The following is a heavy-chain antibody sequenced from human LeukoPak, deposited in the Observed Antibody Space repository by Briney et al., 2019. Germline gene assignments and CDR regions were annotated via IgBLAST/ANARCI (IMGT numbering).Heavy chain of an antibody. CDR1: GFTFSDYA. J-gene: IGHJ4*02. CDR3: AKDTYGPDDY. Sequence: GGSLRLSCAASGFTFSDYAMTWVRQAPGKGLEWVANIKQDGSEKYYVDSVKGRFTISRDNSKNSVYLQMNSLRGEDTGVYYCAKDTYGPDDYWGQGTLVTVSS. V-gene: IGHV3-7*04. D-gene: IGHD1-14*01. CDR2: IKQDGSEK.